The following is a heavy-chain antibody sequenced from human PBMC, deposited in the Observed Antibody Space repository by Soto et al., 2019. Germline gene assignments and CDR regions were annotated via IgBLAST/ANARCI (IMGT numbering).Heavy chain of an antibody. CDR1: GGTFSSYA. V-gene: IGHV1-69*01. J-gene: IGHJ6*02. CDR2: IIPIFGTA. D-gene: IGHD4-17*01. Sequence: QVQLVQSGAEVKKPGSSVNVSCKASGGTFSSYAISWVRQAPGQGLEWMGGIIPIFGTANYAQKFQGRVTITADESTSTAYMELSSLRSEDTAVYYCASPYGDVFPHYYYGMDVWGQGTTVTVSS. CDR3: ASPYGDVFPHYYYGMDV.